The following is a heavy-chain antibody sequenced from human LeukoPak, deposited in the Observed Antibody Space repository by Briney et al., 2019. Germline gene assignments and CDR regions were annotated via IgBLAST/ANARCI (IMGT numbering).Heavy chain of an antibody. J-gene: IGHJ4*02. D-gene: IGHD2-2*01. V-gene: IGHV3-23*01. CDR1: GFIFSNYV. CDR2: LSSSGGST. CDR3: ATDLVVVLPAAYDN. Sequence: GGSLRLSCSASGFIFSNYVMSWVRQSPGKGLEWVSTLSSSGGSTYHADSVKGRFTISRDNSKNTLYLQMNSLRAEDTAVYYCATDLVVVLPAAYDNWGQGVLVTVSS.